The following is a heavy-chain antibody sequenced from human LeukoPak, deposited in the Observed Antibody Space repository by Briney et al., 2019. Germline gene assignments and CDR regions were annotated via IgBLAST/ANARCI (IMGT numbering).Heavy chain of an antibody. CDR2: ISRTSTYI. CDR1: GFSFSAYS. D-gene: IGHD2-2*01. V-gene: IGHV3-21*01. CDR3: ARGGMGTNSQEYFYYGMDV. Sequence: PGGSLRLSCAAAGFSFSAYSMNWVRQTPGKGLEWVSSISRTSTYIYYADSVKGRFTLSRDNGKNSLFLQMNSLGAEDTAVYYCARGGMGTNSQEYFYYGMDVWGQGTAVTVS. J-gene: IGHJ6*02.